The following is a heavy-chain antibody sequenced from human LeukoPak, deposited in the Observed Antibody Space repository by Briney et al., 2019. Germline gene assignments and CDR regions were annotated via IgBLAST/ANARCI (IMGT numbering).Heavy chain of an antibody. CDR2: IYYSGST. CDR1: GGSISSSSYY. D-gene: IGHD2-15*01. Sequence: SSETLSLTCTVSGGSISSSSYYWGWIRQPPGKGLEWIGSIYYSGSTYYNPSLKSRVTISVDTSKNQFSLKLRSVTAADTAVYYCARVGDCSGSSCYPRGYSGYVGYNWFDPWGQGTLVTVSS. J-gene: IGHJ5*02. V-gene: IGHV4-39*01. CDR3: ARVGDCSGSSCYPRGYSGYVGYNWFDP.